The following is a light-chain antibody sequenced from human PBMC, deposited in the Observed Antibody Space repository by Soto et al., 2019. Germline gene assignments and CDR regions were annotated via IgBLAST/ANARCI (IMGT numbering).Light chain of an antibody. CDR3: LQDYGYPRT. Sequence: AIQMTQSPSSLSASVGDRVTITCRASQDIRHDLGWYQQRPGKAPKLLIYAASTLQSGVPSRFSGSGSGTDFTLTITSLQPDDFATYYCLQDYGYPRTFGQGTKLEIK. CDR1: QDIRHD. J-gene: IGKJ1*01. V-gene: IGKV1-6*01. CDR2: AAS.